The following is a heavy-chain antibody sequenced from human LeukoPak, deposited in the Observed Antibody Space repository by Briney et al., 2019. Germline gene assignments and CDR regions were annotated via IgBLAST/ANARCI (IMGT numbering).Heavy chain of an antibody. J-gene: IGHJ4*02. D-gene: IGHD3-22*01. V-gene: IGHV4-34*01. CDR1: GGSFSGYY. CDR3: AREGYHDSSGYYFPFDY. Sequence: PSETLSLTCAVYGGSFSGYYWSWIRQPPGKGLEWIGEINHSGSTNYNTSLKSRVTISVDTSKNQFSLQLNSVTPEDTAVYYCAREGYHDSSGYYFPFDYWGQGTLVTVSS. CDR2: INHSGST.